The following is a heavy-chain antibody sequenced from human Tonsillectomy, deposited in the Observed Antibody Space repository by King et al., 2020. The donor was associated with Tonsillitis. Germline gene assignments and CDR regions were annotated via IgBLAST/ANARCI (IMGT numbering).Heavy chain of an antibody. V-gene: IGHV3-74*01. CDR1: RFIFRRYW. D-gene: IGHD1-26*01. CDR3: ARGAYGSYDY. Sequence: VQLVESGGGLVQPGGSLRLSCTDSRFIFRRYWMHWVRQAPGKGLVWVSRINSDGSDTSYADSVKGRFTVSRDNAKNILYLEMNSLRAEDTAVYYCARGAYGSYDYWGQGTLVTVSS. J-gene: IGHJ4*02. CDR2: INSDGSDT.